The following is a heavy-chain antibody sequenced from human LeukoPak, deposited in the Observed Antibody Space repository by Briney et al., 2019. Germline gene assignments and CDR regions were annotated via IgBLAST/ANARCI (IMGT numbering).Heavy chain of an antibody. CDR2: IYSGGST. Sequence: GGSLRLSCAASGFTVSSNYMSWVRQAPRKGLEWVSVIYSGGSTYYADSVKGRFTISRDNSKNTLYLQMNSLRAEDTAVYYCARGPLRGWEPPDYWGQGTLVTVSS. V-gene: IGHV3-53*01. CDR3: ARGPLRGWEPPDY. D-gene: IGHD1-26*01. CDR1: GFTVSSNY. J-gene: IGHJ4*02.